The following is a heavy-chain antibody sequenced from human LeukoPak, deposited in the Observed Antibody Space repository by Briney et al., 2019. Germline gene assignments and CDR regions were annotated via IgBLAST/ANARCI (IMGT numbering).Heavy chain of an antibody. Sequence: GESLKISCKGSGYTFTGYYMHWVRQAPGQGLEWMGWINPNSGGTNYAQKFKGRVTMTRDTSISTASMELTRLTSDDSAVYYCAREQAVGDRHQKLFDYWGQGTLVTVSS. D-gene: IGHD3-10*01. CDR1: GYTFTGYY. CDR3: AREQAVGDRHQKLFDY. V-gene: IGHV1-2*02. CDR2: INPNSGGT. J-gene: IGHJ4*02.